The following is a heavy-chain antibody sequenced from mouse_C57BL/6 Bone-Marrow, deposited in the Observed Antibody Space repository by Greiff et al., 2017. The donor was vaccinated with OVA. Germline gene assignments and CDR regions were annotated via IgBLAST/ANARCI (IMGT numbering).Heavy chain of an antibody. CDR3: ARLDYGSSYRFAY. CDR1: GYTFTSYW. D-gene: IGHD1-1*01. J-gene: IGHJ3*01. V-gene: IGHV1-69*01. Sequence: QVQLQQPGAELVMPGASVKLSCKASGYTFTSYWMHWVKQRPGQGLEWIGEIDPSDSYTNYNQKFKGKSTLTVDKSSSTAYMQLSSLTSEDSAVYSCARLDYGSSYRFAYWGQGTLVTVSA. CDR2: IDPSDSYT.